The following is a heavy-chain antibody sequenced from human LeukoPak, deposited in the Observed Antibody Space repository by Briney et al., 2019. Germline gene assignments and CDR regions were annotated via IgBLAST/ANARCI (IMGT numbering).Heavy chain of an antibody. CDR1: GFTFSNYW. D-gene: IGHD1-7*01. V-gene: IGHV3-7*01. Sequence: GGSLRLSFAASGFTFSNYWMNWVRQAPGKGLEWVANIKDDGSDKYYVDSVKGRFSISKDNAKNSLYLQMNSLRVEDTAVYYCAKDITGTTDIDYWGQGTLVTVSS. J-gene: IGHJ4*02. CDR3: AKDITGTTDIDY. CDR2: IKDDGSDK.